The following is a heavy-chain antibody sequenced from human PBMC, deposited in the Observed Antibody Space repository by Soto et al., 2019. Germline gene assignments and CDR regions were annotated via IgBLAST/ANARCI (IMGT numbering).Heavy chain of an antibody. CDR1: GFTFSSFG. D-gene: IGHD3-10*01. CDR3: AKDSGRGSADYYFDY. Sequence: SLRLSCAASGFTFSSFGMHWVRQAPGKGLEWVAVLASDGRDKYYADSVKGRFTISRDNSKNTLYLQMNSLRADDTAVYSCAKDSGRGSADYYFDYWGQGTLVTVSS. V-gene: IGHV3-30*18. CDR2: LASDGRDK. J-gene: IGHJ4*02.